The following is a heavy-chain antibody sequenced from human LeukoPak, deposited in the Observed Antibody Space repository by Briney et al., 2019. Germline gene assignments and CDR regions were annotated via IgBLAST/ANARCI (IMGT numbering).Heavy chain of an antibody. Sequence: SETLSLTCTVSGGSISSGGYYWSWIRQHPGKGLEWIGYIYYSGSTYYNPSLKSRVTISVDTSKNQFSLKLSSVTAADTAVYYCAKGITNYGDYVNYWGQGTLVTVSS. CDR1: GGSISSGGYY. D-gene: IGHD4-17*01. CDR3: AKGITNYGDYVNY. V-gene: IGHV4-31*03. J-gene: IGHJ4*02. CDR2: IYYSGST.